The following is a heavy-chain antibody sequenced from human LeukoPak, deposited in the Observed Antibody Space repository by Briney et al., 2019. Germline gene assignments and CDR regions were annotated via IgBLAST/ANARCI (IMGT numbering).Heavy chain of an antibody. CDR3: ARHSSVRFPFDY. D-gene: IGHD5/OR15-5a*01. Sequence: SETRSLTCTVSGGSISSFYWSWIRQPAGKELEWIGRIYTSRSTNYNPSLKSRVTMSVDTSKNQFSLRLSSVTAADTAVYYCARHSSVRFPFDYWGQGTLVTVSS. V-gene: IGHV4-4*07. CDR1: GGSISSFY. CDR2: IYTSRST. J-gene: IGHJ4*02.